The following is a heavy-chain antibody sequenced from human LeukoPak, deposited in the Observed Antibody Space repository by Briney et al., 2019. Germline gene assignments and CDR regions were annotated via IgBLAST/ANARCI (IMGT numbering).Heavy chain of an antibody. CDR1: GYTFTGYY. D-gene: IGHD3-10*01. Sequence: ASVKVSCKASGYTFTGYYMHWVRQAPGHGLEWMGWINPNSGGTNYAQKFQGRVTMTRDTSISTAYMELSRLRSDDTAVYYCARQEYYYGSGSYGGAYWGQGTLVTVSS. CDR2: INPNSGGT. J-gene: IGHJ4*02. CDR3: ARQEYYYGSGSYGGAY. V-gene: IGHV1-2*02.